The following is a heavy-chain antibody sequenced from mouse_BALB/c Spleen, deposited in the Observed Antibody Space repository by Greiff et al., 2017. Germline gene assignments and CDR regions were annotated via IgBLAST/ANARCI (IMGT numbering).Heavy chain of an antibody. J-gene: IGHJ3*01. CDR3: ARGYRYPFAD. V-gene: IGHV5-4*02. Sequence: EVKLQESGGGLVKPGGSLKLSCAASGFTFSDYYMYWVRQTPEKRLEWVATISDGGSYTYYPDSVKGRFTISRDNAKNNLYLQMSSLKSEDTAMYYCARGYRYPFADWGQGTLVTVAA. CDR1: GFTFSDYY. D-gene: IGHD2-14*01. CDR2: ISDGGSYT.